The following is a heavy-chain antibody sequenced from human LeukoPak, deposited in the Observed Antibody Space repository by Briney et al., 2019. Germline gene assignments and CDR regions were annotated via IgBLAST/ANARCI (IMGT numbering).Heavy chain of an antibody. CDR1: GFTFSTYA. CDR3: AKDLSAYPSSFDY. CDR2: ISGTGGST. J-gene: IGHJ4*02. V-gene: IGHV3-23*01. Sequence: GGSLRLSCAASGFTFSTYAMSWVRQAPGKGLEWVSAISGTGGSTYYADSVKGRFTISRDNSKNTLYLQMNSLRAEDTAVYYCAKDLSAYPSSFDYWGQGTLVTVSS. D-gene: IGHD2-2*01.